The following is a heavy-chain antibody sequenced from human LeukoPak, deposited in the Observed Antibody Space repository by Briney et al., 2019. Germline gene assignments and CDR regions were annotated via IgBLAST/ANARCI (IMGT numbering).Heavy chain of an antibody. CDR1: GYTFTPYG. CDR2: ISAYNGNT. J-gene: IGHJ4*02. V-gene: IGHV1-18*01. Sequence: ASVRLCCTPSGYTFTPYGVICVPQSPRQQLKWWGWISAYNGNTNYTPKLQGRVTMTTDKYTSTAYMELRSLRSDDTAVYYCARGYSSSWLDYWGQGTLVTVPS. D-gene: IGHD6-13*01. CDR3: ARGYSSSWLDY.